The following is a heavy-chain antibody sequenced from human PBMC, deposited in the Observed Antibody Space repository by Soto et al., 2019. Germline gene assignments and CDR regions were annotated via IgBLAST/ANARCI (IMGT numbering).Heavy chain of an antibody. CDR2: IYSSGTT. Sequence: PSETLSLTCTVTGGTLSGYYWTWIRQSARGGLEWIGRIYSSGTTNYNPSLKSRVTISLDTSMSHFSLRLRSVSAADTAVYYCARGQRFSDWFDPWGQGTLVTVSS. CDR1: GGTLSGYY. D-gene: IGHD3-3*01. CDR3: ARGQRFSDWFDP. J-gene: IGHJ5*02. V-gene: IGHV4-4*07.